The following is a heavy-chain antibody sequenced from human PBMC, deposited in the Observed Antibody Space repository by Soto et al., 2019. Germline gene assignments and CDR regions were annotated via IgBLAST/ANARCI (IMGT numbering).Heavy chain of an antibody. Sequence: VQLVESGGGLVQPGRSLRLSCGGSGFNFGDYAVSWVRQAPGKGLEWMGGIIPIFGTANYAQKFQGRVTITADESTSTADMELSSLRSELEAVYYCPRKTQIWTGYYLYYYYYGMHVWGQGTTVTVSS. V-gene: IGHV1-69*01. CDR2: IIPIFGTA. CDR1: GFNFGDYA. D-gene: IGHD3-9*01. J-gene: IGHJ6*02. CDR3: PRKTQIWTGYYLYYYYYGMHV.